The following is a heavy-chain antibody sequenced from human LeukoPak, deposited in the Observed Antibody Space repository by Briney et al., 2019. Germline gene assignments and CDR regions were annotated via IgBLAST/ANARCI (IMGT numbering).Heavy chain of an antibody. J-gene: IGHJ3*02. Sequence: QAGRSLRLSCAASGFTFDDYAMHWVRQAPGKGLEWVSGISWNSGSIGYADSVKGRFTISRDNAKNSLHLQMNSLRAEDTALYYCAKDLNYDILTGHAFDIWGQGTMVTVSS. CDR2: ISWNSGSI. D-gene: IGHD3-9*01. V-gene: IGHV3-9*01. CDR1: GFTFDDYA. CDR3: AKDLNYDILTGHAFDI.